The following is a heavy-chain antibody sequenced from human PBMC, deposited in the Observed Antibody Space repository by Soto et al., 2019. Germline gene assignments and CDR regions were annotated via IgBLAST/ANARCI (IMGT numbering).Heavy chain of an antibody. D-gene: IGHD2-2*01. Sequence: EVQLFESEGDLAQPGGSLRLSCAASGFSFSNYDMSWVRQAPGKGLEWVSSISVSAGRTFYADSVKGRFTISRDNSKNTLYLQMNSLRADDTAVYYCAKRAYCSSTTCYHSFDYWGQGTLVTVSS. CDR1: GFSFSNYD. J-gene: IGHJ4*02. CDR3: AKRAYCSSTTCYHSFDY. V-gene: IGHV3-23*01. CDR2: ISVSAGRT.